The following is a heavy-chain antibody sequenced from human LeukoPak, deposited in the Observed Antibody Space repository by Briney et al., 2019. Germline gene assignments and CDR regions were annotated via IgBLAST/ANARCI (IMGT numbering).Heavy chain of an antibody. CDR2: IYYTGSA. Sequence: NPSETLSLTCTVSGGSISSSSYYWGWIRQPPGKGLEWIGSIYYTGSAYSNPSLESRVTISVDTSKNQFSLRVTSVTAADTAVYHCARAWDSGGYSRFYYFDYWGQGTLVTVSS. CDR1: GGSISSSSYY. CDR3: ARAWDSGGYSRFYYFDY. J-gene: IGHJ4*02. D-gene: IGHD3-22*01. V-gene: IGHV4-39*07.